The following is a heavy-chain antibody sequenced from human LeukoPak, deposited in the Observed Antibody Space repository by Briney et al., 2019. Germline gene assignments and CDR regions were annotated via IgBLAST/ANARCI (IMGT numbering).Heavy chain of an antibody. CDR1: GYTFTSYG. Sequence: ASVKVSCKASGYTFTSYGISWVRQAPGQGLEWMGWISAYNGNTNYAQKLQGRVTMTTDTSTSTAYMELRSLRSDDAAVYYCARDDYSSSSIWFDPWGQGTLVTVSS. V-gene: IGHV1-18*01. CDR3: ARDDYSSSSIWFDP. D-gene: IGHD6-6*01. J-gene: IGHJ5*02. CDR2: ISAYNGNT.